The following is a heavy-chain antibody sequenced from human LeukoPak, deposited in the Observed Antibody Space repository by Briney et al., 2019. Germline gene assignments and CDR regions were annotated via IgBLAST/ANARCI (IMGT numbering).Heavy chain of an antibody. Sequence: SETLSLTCAVYGGSFSGYYWSWIRQPPGKGLEWIGEINHSGSTNYNPSPKSRVIISVDTSKNQFSLKLSSVTAADTAVYYCARGPGDYYGSGSYPWGQGTLVTVSS. J-gene: IGHJ5*02. CDR3: ARGPGDYYGSGSYP. CDR1: GGSFSGYY. D-gene: IGHD3-10*01. CDR2: INHSGST. V-gene: IGHV4-34*01.